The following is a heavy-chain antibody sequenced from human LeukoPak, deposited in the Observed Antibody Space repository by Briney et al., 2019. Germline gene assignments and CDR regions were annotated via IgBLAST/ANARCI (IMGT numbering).Heavy chain of an antibody. D-gene: IGHD2-15*01. Sequence: ASVRVSCKASGYTFTGDYMHWVRQAPGQGLEWMGWINPNSGGTNYAQKFQGRVTMTRDTSISTAYMELSRLRSDDTAVYYCARCSGGSCYSPDYWGQGTLVTVSS. J-gene: IGHJ4*02. CDR1: GYTFTGDY. CDR3: ARCSGGSCYSPDY. V-gene: IGHV1-2*02. CDR2: INPNSGGT.